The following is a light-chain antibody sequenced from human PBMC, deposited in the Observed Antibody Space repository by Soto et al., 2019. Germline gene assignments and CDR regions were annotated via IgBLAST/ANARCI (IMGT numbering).Light chain of an antibody. J-gene: IGLJ1*01. CDR3: CAYAGSSTYV. Sequence: QSALTQPASVSGSPGQSITISCTGTSSDVGSYNLVSWYQQHPGKAPKLMIYEGSKRPSGVSNRFSGSKSGNTASLTISELQAEEEAHYYCCAYAGSSTYVFGSGTKVTVL. CDR2: EGS. CDR1: SSDVGSYNL. V-gene: IGLV2-23*01.